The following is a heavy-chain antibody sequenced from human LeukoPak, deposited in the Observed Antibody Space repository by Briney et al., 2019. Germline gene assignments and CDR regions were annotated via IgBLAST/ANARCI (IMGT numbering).Heavy chain of an antibody. CDR2: INWNGGST. CDR3: ARMNYVSTGWGAPFDY. J-gene: IGHJ4*02. D-gene: IGHD1-7*01. Sequence: PGGSLRLSCAASGFTFDDYGMSWVRQAPGKGLEWVSGINWNGGSTGYADSVKGRFTISRDNAKNLLFLQMNSLRAEDTAVYYCARMNYVSTGWGAPFDYWGQGTLVTVSS. CDR1: GFTFDDYG. V-gene: IGHV3-20*04.